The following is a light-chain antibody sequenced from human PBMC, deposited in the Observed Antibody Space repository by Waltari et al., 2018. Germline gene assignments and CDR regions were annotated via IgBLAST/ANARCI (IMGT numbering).Light chain of an antibody. V-gene: IGKV2-30*01. Sequence: DVVMTQSPLSLPVTLGQQASLSCRSRQSLVYSDGNTDLNWFQQRPGQSPRRLIDKVSNRDTWDPDSFSGSGSDTDFTLKISRVEAEDVGVYYCMEGTHWPWTFGQGTKVEIK. CDR2: KVS. J-gene: IGKJ1*01. CDR3: MEGTHWPWT. CDR1: QSLVYSDGNTD.